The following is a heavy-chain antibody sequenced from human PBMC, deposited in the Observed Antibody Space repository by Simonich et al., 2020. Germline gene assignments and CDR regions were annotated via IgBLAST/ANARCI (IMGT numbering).Heavy chain of an antibody. V-gene: IGHV3-7*01. J-gene: IGHJ6*03. CDR2: IKQDGSEQ. CDR3: ARDGLGTAYYYYMDV. CDR1: GFTFSSYW. D-gene: IGHD7-27*01. Sequence: EVQLVESGGGLVQPGGSLRLSCAASGFTFSSYWMSWVRQAPGKGRGWVANIKQDGSEQYYVDSVKGRFTSSRDNAKNSLYLQMNSLRAEDTAVYYCARDGLGTAYYYYMDVWGKGTTVTVSS.